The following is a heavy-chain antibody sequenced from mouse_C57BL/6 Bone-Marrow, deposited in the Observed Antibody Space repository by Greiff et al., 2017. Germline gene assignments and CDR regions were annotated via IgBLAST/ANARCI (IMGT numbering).Heavy chain of an antibody. CDR1: GYTFTDYY. V-gene: IGHV1-76*01. D-gene: IGHD2-1*01. J-gene: IGHJ1*03. CDR3: ARGGYYGNYNWYFDV. CDR2: IYPGSGNT. Sequence: VQVVESGAELVRPGASVKLSCKASGYTFTDYYINWVKQRPGQGLEWIARIYPGSGNTYYNEKFKGKATLTAEKSSSTAYMQLSSLTSEDSAVYFCARGGYYGNYNWYFDVWGTGTTVTVSS.